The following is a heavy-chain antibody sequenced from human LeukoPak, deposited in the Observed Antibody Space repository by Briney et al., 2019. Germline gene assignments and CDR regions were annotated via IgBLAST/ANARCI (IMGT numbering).Heavy chain of an antibody. CDR2: IYWDDDK. J-gene: IGHJ4*02. D-gene: IGHD3-10*01. Sequence: SGPTLVKPTQTLTLTCTFSGFSLSTSGVGVGWIRQPPGKALEWPALIYWDDDKRYSPSLKSRLTITKDTSKKQVVLTMTNMDPVDTATYYCAHRGFSGSETYLYFDYWGQGTLVTVSS. CDR3: AHRGFSGSETYLYFDY. V-gene: IGHV2-5*02. CDR1: GFSLSTSGVG.